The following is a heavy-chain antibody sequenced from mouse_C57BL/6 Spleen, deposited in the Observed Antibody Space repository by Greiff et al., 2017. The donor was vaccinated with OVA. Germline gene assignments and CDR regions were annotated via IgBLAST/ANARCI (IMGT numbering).Heavy chain of an antibody. J-gene: IGHJ2*01. CDR2: IYPGAGDT. CDR1: GYAFSSYW. Sequence: VQLQQSGAELVQPGASVKISCKASGYAFSSYWMNWVKQRPGKGLEWIGQIYPGAGDTNYNGKFKGKATLTADKSSSTAYMQLSSLTSEDSAVYFCARGSSPYFDYWGQGTTLTVSS. CDR3: ARGSSPYFDY. D-gene: IGHD1-1*01. V-gene: IGHV1-80*01.